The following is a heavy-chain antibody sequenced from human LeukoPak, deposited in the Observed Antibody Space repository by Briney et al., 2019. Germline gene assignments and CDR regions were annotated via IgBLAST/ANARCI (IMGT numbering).Heavy chain of an antibody. D-gene: IGHD6-13*01. Sequence: QTGGSLRLSCAASGFTFSSYGMHWVRQAPGKGLEWVSYISSSGSTIYYADSVKGRFTISRDNAKNSLYLQMNSLRAEDTAVYYCARRRNSWYYYYYMDVWGKGTTVTISS. CDR1: GFTFSSYG. CDR3: ARRRNSWYYYYYMDV. V-gene: IGHV3-48*04. J-gene: IGHJ6*03. CDR2: ISSSGSTI.